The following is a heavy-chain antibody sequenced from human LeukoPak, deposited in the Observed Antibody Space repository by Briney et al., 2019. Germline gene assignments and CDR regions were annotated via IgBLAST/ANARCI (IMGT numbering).Heavy chain of an antibody. D-gene: IGHD4/OR15-4a*01. CDR3: Y. CDR2: IFHSGST. J-gene: IGHJ4*01. V-gene: IGHV4-4*02. CDR1: GDSLSSGYW. Sequence: PSGTLSLTCVVSGDSLSSGYWWSWVRQPPGKGLEWIGEIFHSGSTNYNPSLKSRVTISVDNSKNHFSLTVNSYCARNAYYSADYWGRGTLVTVSS.